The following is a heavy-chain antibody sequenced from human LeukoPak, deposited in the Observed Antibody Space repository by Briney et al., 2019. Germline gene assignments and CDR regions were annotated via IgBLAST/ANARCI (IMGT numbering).Heavy chain of an antibody. CDR2: INHSGST. Sequence: PSETLSLTCAVYGGSFSGYYWSWLRQPPGKGLEWIGEINHSGSTNYNPSLKSRVTISVDTSKNQFSLRLTSVTAADTAVYYCARQLDHYDNIYYFDYWGQGTLVTVSS. D-gene: IGHD3-16*01. J-gene: IGHJ4*02. CDR3: ARQLDHYDNIYYFDY. V-gene: IGHV4-34*01. CDR1: GGSFSGYY.